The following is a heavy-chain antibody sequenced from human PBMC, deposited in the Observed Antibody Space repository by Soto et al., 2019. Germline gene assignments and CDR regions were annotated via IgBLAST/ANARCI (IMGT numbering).Heavy chain of an antibody. CDR3: ARVGYSNGDDY. D-gene: IGHD4-4*01. V-gene: IGHV4-31*03. Sequence: SETLSLTCTVSGGSISSGGYYWSCIRQHPGKGLEWIGYIYYSGSTYYNPSLKSRVTISVDTSKNQFSLKLSSVTAADTAVYYCARVGYSNGDDYWGQGTLVTVSS. J-gene: IGHJ4*02. CDR1: GGSISSGGYY. CDR2: IYYSGST.